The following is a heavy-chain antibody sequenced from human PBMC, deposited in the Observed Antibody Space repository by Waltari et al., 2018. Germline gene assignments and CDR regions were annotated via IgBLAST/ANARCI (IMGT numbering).Heavy chain of an antibody. Sequence: QVQLVGSGGGVVQPGGSLRPSCAASGFTFSAYGMHWVRQAPGMGMEWVSFIRYDESNKYYADSVKGRFTISRDNSKNTLYLQMNGLRAEDTAVYYCAKFGYYGDNDYWGQGTLVTVSS. J-gene: IGHJ4*02. V-gene: IGHV3-30*02. CDR3: AKFGYYGDNDY. CDR2: IRYDESNK. D-gene: IGHD4-17*01. CDR1: GFTFSAYG.